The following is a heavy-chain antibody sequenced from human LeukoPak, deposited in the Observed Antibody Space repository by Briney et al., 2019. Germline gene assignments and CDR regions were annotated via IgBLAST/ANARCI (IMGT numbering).Heavy chain of an antibody. CDR3: SRAGITVVRGVIPPRGGMDV. Sequence: SRTLSLTCGISGDSVSSNSPVWNWIRQSPSRGLEWLGRTLYRTKWNNDSAASVKTRIIINADTSKTQFSLQLSSVTPEDTAVYCGSRAGITVVRGVIPPRGGMDVWGQGTTVIVSS. D-gene: IGHD3-10*01. CDR1: GDSVSSNSPV. CDR2: TLYRTKWNN. J-gene: IGHJ6*02. V-gene: IGHV6-1*01.